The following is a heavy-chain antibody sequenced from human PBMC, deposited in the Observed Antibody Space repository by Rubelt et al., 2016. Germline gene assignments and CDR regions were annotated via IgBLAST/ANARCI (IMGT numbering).Heavy chain of an antibody. V-gene: IGHV6-1*01. CDR3: AGDHDGLDY. CDR1: GDSVSSNSAA. J-gene: IGHJ4*02. D-gene: IGHD3-16*01. CDR2: TYFRSKWFT. Sequence: QVQLQQSGPGLVKPSQTLSLTCAISGDSVSSNSAAWNWIRQSPSRGLEWLGRTYFRSKWFTDYAVTVRGRITINPDTSKNQVSLQLDSVTPEDTAEYYCAGDHDGLDYWGQGTLVTVSS.